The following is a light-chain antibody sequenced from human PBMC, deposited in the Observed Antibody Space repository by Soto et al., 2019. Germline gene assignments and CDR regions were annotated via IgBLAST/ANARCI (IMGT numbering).Light chain of an antibody. V-gene: IGKV1-5*01. CDR3: LQDYNYPYT. Sequence: IQMAQSPSSLSASVRDRVTITCRASQSISSWLAWYQQKPGKAPKLLIYDASSLESGVPSRFSGSGSGTEFTLTISSLQPEDFATYYCLQDYNYPYTFGQGTKVDIK. J-gene: IGKJ2*01. CDR2: DAS. CDR1: QSISSW.